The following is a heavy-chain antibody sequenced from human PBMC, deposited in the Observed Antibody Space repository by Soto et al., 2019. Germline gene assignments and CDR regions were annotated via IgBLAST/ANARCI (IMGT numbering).Heavy chain of an antibody. CDR3: ARIAAAGTNFAY. CDR2: IYHSGST. Sequence: QVQLQESGPGLVKPSGTLSLTCAVSGGSISSSNWWSWVRQPPGKGLEWIGEIYHSGSTNYNPSPTRRAXXXVXEPKNQFSLKLSSLTAADTAVYYCARIAAAGTNFAYWGQGTLVTVSS. V-gene: IGHV4-4*02. CDR1: GGSISSSNW. J-gene: IGHJ4*02. D-gene: IGHD6-13*01.